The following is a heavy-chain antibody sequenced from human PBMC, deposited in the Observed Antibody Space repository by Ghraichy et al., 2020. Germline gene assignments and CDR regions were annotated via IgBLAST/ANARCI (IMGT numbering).Heavy chain of an antibody. CDR2: ISGSGYGT. J-gene: IGHJ4*02. CDR1: GFTFRSYA. Sequence: GGSLRLSCAPSGFTFRSYAMSWVRQAPGKGLEWVSAISGSGYGTNYADSVKGRFTISRDNSNNTLFLQMNSLRAEDTAIYYCAKSAAVVVPAAPLTLDYWGQGTLVTVSS. CDR3: AKSAAVVVPAAPLTLDY. V-gene: IGHV3-23*01. D-gene: IGHD2-2*01.